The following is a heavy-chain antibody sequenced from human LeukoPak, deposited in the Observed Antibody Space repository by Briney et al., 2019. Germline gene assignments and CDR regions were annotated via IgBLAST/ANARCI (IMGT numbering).Heavy chain of an antibody. V-gene: IGHV4-39*01. Sequence: PSETLSLTCIVSGGSISGTSYWGWIRQTPGMGLEWIGSIHYSGSTYYNPSLKSRVTISLDTSKNQFSLKLSSVTAADTAVYYCARGEVPAAIGTGRWFDPWGQGTLVTVSS. CDR2: IHYSGST. J-gene: IGHJ5*02. CDR1: GGSISGTSY. CDR3: ARGEVPAAIGTGRWFDP. D-gene: IGHD2-2*01.